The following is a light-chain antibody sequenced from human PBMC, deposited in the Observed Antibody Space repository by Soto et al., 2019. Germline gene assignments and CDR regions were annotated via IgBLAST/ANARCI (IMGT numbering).Light chain of an antibody. CDR3: NSYTTSNTFV. V-gene: IGLV2-14*03. J-gene: IGLJ1*01. CDR1: SSDIGAHNF. CDR2: EVI. Sequence: QSSLTQPASVSGSAGQAITVACGGTSSDIGAHNFVSWYQQHPGKAPKLIIYEVINRPSGVSDRFPGSKSGNTASLTISGLQSEDEADYYCNSYTTSNTFVFGSGTKVTVL.